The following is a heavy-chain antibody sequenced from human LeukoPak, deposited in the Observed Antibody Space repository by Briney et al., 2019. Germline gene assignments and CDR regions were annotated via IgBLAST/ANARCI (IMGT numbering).Heavy chain of an antibody. J-gene: IGHJ4*02. V-gene: IGHV2-70*17. CDR1: GFSLSTSKMC. D-gene: IGHD7-27*01. Sequence: SGPTLSNPTHTLTLTCTFSGFSLSTSKMCVSWIRQPPGKALVWVAPIDWDDDKFYSTSLKTRLTSTCGPSKTQVVLTMTNIDPLDTTTYYCARTVVKLPGDDTYYFDYWGQGILVTVSS. CDR2: IDWDDDK. CDR3: ARTVVKLPGDDTYYFDY.